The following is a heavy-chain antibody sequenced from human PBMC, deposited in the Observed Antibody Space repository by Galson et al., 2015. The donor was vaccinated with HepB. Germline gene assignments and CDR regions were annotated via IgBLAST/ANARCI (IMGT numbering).Heavy chain of an antibody. Sequence: SVKVSCKASGYTFTSYGISWVRQAPGQGLEWMGWISAYNGNTNYAQKLQGRVTMTTDTSTSTAYMELRSLRSDDTAVYYCAREGWLRPRGGSGGSCSYWGQGTLVTVSS. CDR2: ISAYNGNT. V-gene: IGHV1-18*01. D-gene: IGHD2-15*01. CDR1: GYTFTSYG. J-gene: IGHJ4*02. CDR3: AREGWLRPRGGSGGSCSY.